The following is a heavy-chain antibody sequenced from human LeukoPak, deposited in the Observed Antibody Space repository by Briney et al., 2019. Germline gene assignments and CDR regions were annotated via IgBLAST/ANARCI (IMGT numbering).Heavy chain of an antibody. V-gene: IGHV3-23*01. Sequence: PGGSLRLSCAASGFTFSNYAMTWVRQAPGKGLEWISSISGNSAHTHYADSVKGRFTISRDNSKNTLYVQVNSLGTEDTAAYYCAKGSYYDSSGSFYFDYWGQGTLVTVSS. CDR1: GFTFSNYA. D-gene: IGHD3-22*01. J-gene: IGHJ4*02. CDR2: ISGNSAHT. CDR3: AKGSYYDSSGSFYFDY.